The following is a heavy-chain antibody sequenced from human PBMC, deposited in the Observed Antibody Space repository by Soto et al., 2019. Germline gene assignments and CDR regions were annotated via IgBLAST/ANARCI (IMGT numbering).Heavy chain of an antibody. V-gene: IGHV5-51*01. J-gene: IGHJ3*01. CDR3: ARAYDGSALAF. D-gene: IGHD3-22*01. CDR1: GFNFPTFW. Sequence: PGESLRISSKHSGFNFPTFWIAWVRQMPGKGLEWMGTIYPDDSDTRYSPSFQGQVTISADKSIQTAYLQWGSLKASDTAIYYCARAYDGSALAFSGQGTLVIGSS. CDR2: IYPDDSDT.